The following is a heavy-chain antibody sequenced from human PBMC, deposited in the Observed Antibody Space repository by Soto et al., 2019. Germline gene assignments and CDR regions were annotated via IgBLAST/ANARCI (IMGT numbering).Heavy chain of an antibody. V-gene: IGHV4-39*01. J-gene: IGHJ5*02. Sequence: QLLESGPGLVKPSETLSLTCTVSGGSISSSSYYWGWIRQPPGKGLEWIGSIYYSGSTYYNPSLKSRVTISVDTSKNQFSLKLSSVTAADTAVYYCASQYCISTSCYVRYWFDPWGQGTLVTVSS. CDR1: GGSISSSSYY. CDR3: ASQYCISTSCYVRYWFDP. CDR2: IYYSGST. D-gene: IGHD2-2*01.